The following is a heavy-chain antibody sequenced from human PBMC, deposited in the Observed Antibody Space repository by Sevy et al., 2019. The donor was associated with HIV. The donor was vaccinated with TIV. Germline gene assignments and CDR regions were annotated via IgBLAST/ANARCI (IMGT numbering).Heavy chain of an antibody. CDR2: ISDRSNYI. J-gene: IGHJ4*02. V-gene: IGHV3-21*01. D-gene: IGHD4-17*01. CDR3: ARGKAYGDYAGYFDY. Sequence: GGSLRLSCVASGFPLSAYTMNWVRQAPGRGLEWVSSISDRSNYIYYAHSLQGRFTISRANAKNSLYLEMNSLRGDDTAVYYCARGKAYGDYAGYFDYWGQGTLVTVSS. CDR1: GFPLSAYT.